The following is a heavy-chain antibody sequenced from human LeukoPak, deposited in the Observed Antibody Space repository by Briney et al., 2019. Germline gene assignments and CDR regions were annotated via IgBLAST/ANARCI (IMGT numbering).Heavy chain of an antibody. CDR1: GYTFTSYS. D-gene: IGHD3-22*01. CDR2: ISAYNGNT. J-gene: IGHJ4*02. Sequence: ASVKVSCKASGYTFTSYSISWVRQAPGQGLEWMGWISAYNGNTNYAQKLQGRVTMTTDTSTSTAYMELRSLRSDDTAVYYCARLYYDSSGYYPEDYWGQGTLVTVSS. V-gene: IGHV1-18*01. CDR3: ARLYYDSSGYYPEDY.